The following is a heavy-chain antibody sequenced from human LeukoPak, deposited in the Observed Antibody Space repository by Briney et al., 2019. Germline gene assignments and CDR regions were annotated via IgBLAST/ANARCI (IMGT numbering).Heavy chain of an antibody. Sequence: SETLSLTCTVSSGSISTSNYYWGWVRQPPGKALEWIGNIFYSGSTYYSPSLKSRVTISVDTSKNQFSLKLSSVTAADTAVYYCAGEDYFDSSGYASWRFDIWGQGTMVTVSS. CDR2: IFYSGST. V-gene: IGHV4-39*07. D-gene: IGHD3-22*01. CDR3: AGEDYFDSSGYASWRFDI. CDR1: SGSISTSNYY. J-gene: IGHJ3*02.